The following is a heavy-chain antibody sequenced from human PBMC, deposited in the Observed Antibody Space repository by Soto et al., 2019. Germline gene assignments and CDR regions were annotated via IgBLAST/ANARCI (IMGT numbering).Heavy chain of an antibody. CDR3: ARHDFSGYDLDAFDI. D-gene: IGHD5-12*01. J-gene: IGHJ3*02. CDR1: GGSISSYY. CDR2: IYYSGST. V-gene: IGHV4-59*08. Sequence: SETLSLTCTVSGGSISSYYWSWIRQPPGKGLEWIGYIYYSGSTNYNPSLKSRVTISVDTSKNQFSLKLSSVTAADTAVYYCARHDFSGYDLDAFDIWGQGTMVTVS.